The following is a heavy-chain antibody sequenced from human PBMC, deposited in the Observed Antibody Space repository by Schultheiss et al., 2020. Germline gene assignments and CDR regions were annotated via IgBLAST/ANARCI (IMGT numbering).Heavy chain of an antibody. J-gene: IGHJ3*02. V-gene: IGHV4-30-2*01. CDR1: GGSISSGGYS. CDR3: ARVDAMEGGHAFDI. D-gene: IGHD2-2*01. Sequence: SETLSLTCAVSGGSISSGGYSWSWIRQPPGKGLEWIGYIYHSGSTYYNPSLKSRVTISVDRSKNQFSLKLSSVTAADTAVYYCARVDAMEGGHAFDIWGQGTMVTV. CDR2: IYHSGST.